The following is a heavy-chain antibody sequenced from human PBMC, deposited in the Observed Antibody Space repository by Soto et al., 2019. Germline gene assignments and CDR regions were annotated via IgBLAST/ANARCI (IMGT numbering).Heavy chain of an antibody. D-gene: IGHD6-13*01. CDR2: SNYDGRTS. J-gene: IGHJ4*01. V-gene: IGHV3-33*02. CDR3: ASASGGCWYMHH. Sequence: QMHLEECGGGVVQPGRSLRLSCVGSGLTLSNSGMHWVRQAPGKGLEWVAVSNYDGRTSFYADAGRGRLTASRDNSTNSMVLQMDSPSVNDTDVYYCASASGGCWYMHHWGRGTLVNVFS. CDR1: GLTLSNSG.